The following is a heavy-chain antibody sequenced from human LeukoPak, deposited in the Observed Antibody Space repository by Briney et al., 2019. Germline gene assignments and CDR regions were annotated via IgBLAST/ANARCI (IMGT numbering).Heavy chain of an antibody. D-gene: IGHD6-13*01. J-gene: IGHJ3*02. Sequence: ASVKVSCKTSGYTFTVYYMHWVRQAPGQGLEWMGWINPNSGGTNYAQKFQGRVTMTRDTSISTAYMELSRLRSDDTAVYYCAREIAAAGTGAFDIWGQGTMVTVSS. CDR2: INPNSGGT. CDR3: AREIAAAGTGAFDI. CDR1: GYTFTVYY. V-gene: IGHV1-2*02.